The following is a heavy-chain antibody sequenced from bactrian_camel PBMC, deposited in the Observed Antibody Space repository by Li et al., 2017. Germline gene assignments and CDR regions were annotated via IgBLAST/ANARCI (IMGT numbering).Heavy chain of an antibody. CDR3: AGVHDTAVAGTMVTGQQLFEYFGS. CDR1: GYTDSTYC. J-gene: IGHJ6*01. V-gene: IGHV3S26*01. CDR2: MDSDGST. D-gene: IGHD6*01. Sequence: HVQLVESGGGSVQAGAPLKLSCVVSGYTDSTYCWVWFRQVAGKGREAVAAMDSDGSTSYADSVKGRFTISKDKDNNTLYLEMNSLKPEDTAVYYCAGVHDTAVAGTMVTGQQLFEYFGSWGQGTQVTVS.